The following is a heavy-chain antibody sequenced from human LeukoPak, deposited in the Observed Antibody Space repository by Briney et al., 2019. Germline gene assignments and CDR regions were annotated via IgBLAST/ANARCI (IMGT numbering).Heavy chain of an antibody. V-gene: IGHV1-46*01. CDR2: INPSGGST. J-gene: IGHJ4*02. CDR3: ARDDGRDFWSGLYGVTHRPTYLY. CDR1: GHTFTSYY. D-gene: IGHD3-3*01. Sequence: GASVKVSCKASGHTFTSYYMHWVRQAPGQGLEWMGIINPSGGSTSYAQKFQGRVTMTRDTSTSTVYMELSSLRSEDTAVYYCARDDGRDFWSGLYGVTHRPTYLYWGQGTLVTVSS.